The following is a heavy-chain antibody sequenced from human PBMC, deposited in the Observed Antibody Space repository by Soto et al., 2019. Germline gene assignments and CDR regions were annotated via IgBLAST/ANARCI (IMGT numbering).Heavy chain of an antibody. V-gene: IGHV4-39*01. CDR1: DGSMNSDSSC. Sequence: LETLSLTCRVSDGSMNSDSSCLCCIRQPPWKGLEWIGVINHSGSTYHNLSLKGRVTMSVDASRNQFSLKLTSMTAADTAVYYCARLGGYVSVGYYYLWDSWGQGTLVTVSS. J-gene: IGHJ4*02. D-gene: IGHD3-22*01. CDR2: INHSGST. CDR3: ARLGGYVSVGYYYLWDS.